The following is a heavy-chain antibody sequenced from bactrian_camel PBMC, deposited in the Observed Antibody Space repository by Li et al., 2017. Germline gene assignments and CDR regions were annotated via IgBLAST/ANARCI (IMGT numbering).Heavy chain of an antibody. CDR1: YLADSSTC. V-gene: IGHV3-3*01. D-gene: IGHD1*01. Sequence: QVQLVESGGGSVQAGGSLRLSCTAPYLADSSTCMAWFRQVAEKERKGVAAIFNGDRRVYYRDSVKGRFTVSLDNATNTLYLQMNSLKPEDTAMYYCAADDQYCGRLMMSRVDKYRAWGQGTQVTVS. CDR3: AADDQYCGRLMMSRVDKYRA. J-gene: IGHJ4*01. CDR2: IFNGDRRV.